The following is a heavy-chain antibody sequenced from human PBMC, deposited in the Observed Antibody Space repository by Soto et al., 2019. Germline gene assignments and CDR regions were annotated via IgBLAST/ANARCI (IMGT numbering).Heavy chain of an antibody. J-gene: IGHJ4*02. CDR3: ASSGYSSGLGSFDY. V-gene: IGHV4-34*01. CDR1: GGSFSGYY. Sequence: QVQLQQWGAGLLKPSETLSLTCAVYGGSFSGYYWSWIRQPPGKGLEWIGESNHSGSTNYNPSLKSRVTISVDTSKNQFSLKLSSVTAADTAVYYCASSGYSSGLGSFDYWGQGTLVTVSS. CDR2: SNHSGST. D-gene: IGHD6-19*01.